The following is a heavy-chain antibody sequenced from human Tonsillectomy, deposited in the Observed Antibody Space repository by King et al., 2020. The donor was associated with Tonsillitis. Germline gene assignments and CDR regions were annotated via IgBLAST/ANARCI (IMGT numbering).Heavy chain of an antibody. J-gene: IGHJ4*02. D-gene: IGHD7-27*01. V-gene: IGHV3-48*01. CDR2: ISSTGAI. CDR1: GFTFRTYC. CDR3: ARDFNWGFYY. Sequence: DVQLVESGGGLVQPGGSLRLSCSASGFTFRTYCMNWVRQAPGKGLEWVSYISSTGAIYYADSLKGRFTISRDNAQNSLFLQMHSLRADDTAIYYCARDFNWGFYYWGQGTLVTVSS.